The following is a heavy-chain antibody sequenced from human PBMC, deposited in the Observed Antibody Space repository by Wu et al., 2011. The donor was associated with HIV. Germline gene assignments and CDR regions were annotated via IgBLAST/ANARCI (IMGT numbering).Heavy chain of an antibody. CDR1: GYTFTTYY. V-gene: IGHV1-46*01. CDR3: ARGRGYSGYDTEGNALDI. Sequence: QVQLVQSGAEVKKPGASVKVSCKASGYTFTTYYMHWVRQAPGQGLEWMGIINPSGGSTTYAQRFQGRVTMTTDTSTSTAYMELRSLRSDDTAVYYCARGRGYSGYDTEGNALDIWGQGTMVTVSS. CDR2: INPSGGST. D-gene: IGHD5-12*01. J-gene: IGHJ3*02.